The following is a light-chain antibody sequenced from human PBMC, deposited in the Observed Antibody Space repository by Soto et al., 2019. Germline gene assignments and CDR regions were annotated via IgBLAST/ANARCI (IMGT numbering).Light chain of an antibody. CDR3: QQANTFLEIA. J-gene: IGKJ3*01. CDR1: QGISTW. CDR2: GAS. Sequence: DLQMTQSPSSVSASIGDRVTITCRASQGISTWLAWYQQKPGKAPKLLIYGASSLQSGVSSRFSGSASGTDFTLTISSLQPEDFATYYCQQANTFLEIAFGPGTKVDIK. V-gene: IGKV1-12*01.